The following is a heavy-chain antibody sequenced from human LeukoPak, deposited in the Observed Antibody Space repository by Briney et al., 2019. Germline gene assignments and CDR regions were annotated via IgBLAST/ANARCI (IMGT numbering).Heavy chain of an antibody. Sequence: SQTLSLTCAISGDSVSSNSAAWNWIRQSPSRGLEWLGRTYYRSKWYNDYAVSVKSRLTINPDTSKNQFYLQLNAVTPEDTAAYYSARWGAGGRVFDIWGQGTMVTVSS. J-gene: IGHJ3*02. CDR1: GDSVSSNSAA. V-gene: IGHV6-1*01. D-gene: IGHD2-15*01. CDR2: TYYRSKWYN. CDR3: ARWGAGGRVFDI.